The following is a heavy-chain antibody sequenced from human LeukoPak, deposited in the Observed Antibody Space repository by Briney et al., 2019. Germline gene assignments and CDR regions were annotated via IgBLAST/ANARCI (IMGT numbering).Heavy chain of an antibody. V-gene: IGHV1-46*01. CDR3: ARDSGSSSWYRPTPPDY. D-gene: IGHD6-13*01. CDR1: GYTFTNYY. CDR2: INPSGGST. Sequence: ASVKVSCKASGYTFTNYYMHWVRQPPGQGLEWMGIINPSGGSTSYAQKFQGRVTMTSDTSTSTVYMELSSLRSEDTAVYYCARDSGSSSWYRPTPPDYWGQGTLVTVSS. J-gene: IGHJ4*02.